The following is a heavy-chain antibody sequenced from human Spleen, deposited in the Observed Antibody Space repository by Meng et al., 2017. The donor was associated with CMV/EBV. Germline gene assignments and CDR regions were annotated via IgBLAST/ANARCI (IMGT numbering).Heavy chain of an antibody. Sequence: VQPVTPGDEVEKAGSSGDVSCNAFGYTFTSYGISWVRQAPGEGLEWMGWSSAYNGNTNYAQKLQGRVTMTTDTSTSTAYMELRSLRSDDTAVYYCARNGDILTGESYYFDYWGQGTLVTVSS. CDR1: GYTFTSYG. V-gene: IGHV1-18*01. D-gene: IGHD3-9*01. J-gene: IGHJ4*02. CDR2: SSAYNGNT. CDR3: ARNGDILTGESYYFDY.